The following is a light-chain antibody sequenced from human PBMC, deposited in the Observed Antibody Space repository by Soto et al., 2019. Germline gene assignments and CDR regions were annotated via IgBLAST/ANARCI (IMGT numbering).Light chain of an antibody. J-gene: IGKJ5*01. V-gene: IGKV1-12*01. CDR1: QGVSSS. CDR3: QHSYISPVS. Sequence: DIHMTQSPSSVSASVGERATITCRASQGVSSSLAWYQQKPGQAPRLLIFAASSWQSGVPARFSGSGSGTDFTLTISSLEPEDFAIYFCQHSYISPVSFGQGTRLEIK. CDR2: AAS.